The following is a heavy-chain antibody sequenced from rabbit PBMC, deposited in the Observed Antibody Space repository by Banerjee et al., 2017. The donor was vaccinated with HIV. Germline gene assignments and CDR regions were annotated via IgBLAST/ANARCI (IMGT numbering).Heavy chain of an antibody. CDR3: ARDLAGVIGWNFNL. CDR2: IYAGSSGDT. J-gene: IGHJ4*01. Sequence: QSLEESGGDLVKPGASLTLTCTASGLDFSSSYWICWVRQAPGKGLEWIACIYAGSSGDTVYATWAKGRFTISKASWTTVTLQMTSLTAADTASYFCARDLAGVIGWNFNLWGQGTLVTVS. CDR1: GLDFSSSYW. D-gene: IGHD4-1*01. V-gene: IGHV1S40*01.